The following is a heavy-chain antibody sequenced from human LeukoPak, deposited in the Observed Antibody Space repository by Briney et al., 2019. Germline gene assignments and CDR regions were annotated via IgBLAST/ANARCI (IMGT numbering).Heavy chain of an antibody. CDR1: GITLSNYG. D-gene: IGHD3-10*01. CDR3: AKRGIVIRAVIIIRFHKEAYYFGY. V-gene: IGHV3-23*01. Sequence: PGGALRLSCVVSGITLSNYGMSWVRQAPGMGLEWVSGISERGGSTNYADSVKGRFIISRDTSKNTVYLQMNSLRVEDTAVYFCAKRGIVIRAVIIIRFHKEAYYFGYWGQGILVTVSS. CDR2: ISERGGST. J-gene: IGHJ4*02.